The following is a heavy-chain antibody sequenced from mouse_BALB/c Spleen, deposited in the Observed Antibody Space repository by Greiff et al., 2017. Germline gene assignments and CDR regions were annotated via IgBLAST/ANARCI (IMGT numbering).Heavy chain of an antibody. CDR3: ATGTGYYYAMDY. Sequence: DVKLVESGGGLVQPGGSRKLSCAASGFTFSSFGMHWVRQAPEKGLEWVAYISSGSSTIYYADTVKGRFTISRDNPKNTLFLQMTSLRSEDTAMYYCATGTGYYYAMDYWGQGTSVTVSS. CDR2: ISSGSSTI. J-gene: IGHJ4*01. D-gene: IGHD4-1*01. V-gene: IGHV5-17*02. CDR1: GFTFSSFG.